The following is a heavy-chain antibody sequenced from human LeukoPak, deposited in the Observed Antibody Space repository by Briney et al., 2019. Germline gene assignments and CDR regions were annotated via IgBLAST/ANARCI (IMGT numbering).Heavy chain of an antibody. CDR2: IKRDGSEK. D-gene: IGHD3-10*01. CDR1: GFTFSSYW. Sequence: GGSLRLSCAASGFTFSSYWMSWVRQAPGKGLEWVANIKRDGSEKYYVDSVRGRFTISRDNADNSLYLQMNSLRAEDTAFYYCARARDYGSGKANAFDIWGQGTMVTVSS. J-gene: IGHJ3*02. V-gene: IGHV3-7*05. CDR3: ARARDYGSGKANAFDI.